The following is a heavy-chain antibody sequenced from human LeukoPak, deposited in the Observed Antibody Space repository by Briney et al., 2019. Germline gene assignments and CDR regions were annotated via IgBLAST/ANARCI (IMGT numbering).Heavy chain of an antibody. Sequence: GGSLRLSCAVSGFTFSSHSMNWVRQAPGKGLEWVAFIRYDGSNKYYADSVKGRLTISRDNSKNTLYLQMNSLRAEDTAVYYCAREYSSSGDFDYWGQGTLVTVSS. CDR3: AREYSSSGDFDY. D-gene: IGHD6-6*01. CDR1: GFTFSSHS. J-gene: IGHJ4*02. CDR2: IRYDGSNK. V-gene: IGHV3-30*02.